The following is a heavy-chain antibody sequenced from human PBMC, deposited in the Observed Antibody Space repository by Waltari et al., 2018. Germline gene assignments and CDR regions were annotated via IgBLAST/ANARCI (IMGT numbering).Heavy chain of an antibody. Sequence: ELQLVESGGGLVKPGGSMRLSCAASGFTFSSYRMNWVRQAPGKGLEWVSSISSSSSYIYYADSVKGRFTISRDNAKNSLYLQMNSLRAEDTAVYYCASAITGTNFDYWGQGTLVTVSS. V-gene: IGHV3-21*01. CDR1: GFTFSSYR. CDR3: ASAITGTNFDY. CDR2: ISSSSSYI. D-gene: IGHD1-1*01. J-gene: IGHJ4*02.